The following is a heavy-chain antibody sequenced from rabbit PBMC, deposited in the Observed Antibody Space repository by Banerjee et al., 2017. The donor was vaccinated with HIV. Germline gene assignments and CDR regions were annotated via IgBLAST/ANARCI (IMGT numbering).Heavy chain of an antibody. V-gene: IGHV1S45*01. CDR3: ARSNDGRYDYSPL. D-gene: IGHD6-1*01. CDR1: GSDISSNA. Sequence: QEQLVESGGGLVQPEGSLTLTCKASGSDISSNAMCWVRQAPGKGLELIACIYTGSSGSTWYASWAKGRFPISKTSSTTVTLQMTSLTAADTATYFCARSNDGRYDYSPLRGPGTLVTVS. J-gene: IGHJ4*01. CDR2: IYTGSSGST.